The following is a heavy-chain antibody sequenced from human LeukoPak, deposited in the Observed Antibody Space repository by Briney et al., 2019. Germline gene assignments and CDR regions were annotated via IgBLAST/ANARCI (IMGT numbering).Heavy chain of an antibody. CDR3: ARVGSYDYVWGSYRLDYFDY. CDR2: INQSGST. Sequence: SETLSLTCGVYGESFSGDYWSWIRQPPGKGLEWIGEINQSGSTNYIPSLKSRVTISVDTSKNQFSLKLSSVTAADTAVYYCARVGSYDYVWGSYRLDYFDYWGQGTLVTVSS. CDR1: GESFSGDY. J-gene: IGHJ4*02. V-gene: IGHV4-34*01. D-gene: IGHD3-16*02.